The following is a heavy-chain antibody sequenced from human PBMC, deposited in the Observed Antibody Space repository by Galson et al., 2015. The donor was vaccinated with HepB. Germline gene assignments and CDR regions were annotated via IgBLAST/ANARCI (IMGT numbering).Heavy chain of an antibody. CDR3: ARDSYSSGWYPIELDF. V-gene: IGHV3-30-3*01. CDR1: GFTFNSFA. Sequence: SLRLSCAASGFTFNSFALHWVRQAPGKGLEWVAVISYDGGNKYYADSVKGRFTVSRDNSKNTLYLQLSRLRAEDSAVYYCARDSYSSGWYPIELDFWGQGTLVTVSS. D-gene: IGHD6-19*01. J-gene: IGHJ4*02. CDR2: ISYDGGNK.